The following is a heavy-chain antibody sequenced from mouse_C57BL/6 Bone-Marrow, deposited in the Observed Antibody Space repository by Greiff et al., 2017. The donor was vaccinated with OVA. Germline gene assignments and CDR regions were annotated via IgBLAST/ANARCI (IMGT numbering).Heavy chain of an antibody. Sequence: QVQLQQPGAELVKPGASVKLSCKASGYTFTSYWMHWVKQRPGQGLEWIGMIHPNSGSTNYNEKFKSKATLTVDKSSSTAYMQLSSLTSEDSAVYYYARSIYYYGRCYFDYWGQGTTLTVSS. V-gene: IGHV1-64*01. CDR2: IHPNSGST. CDR3: ARSIYYYGRCYFDY. J-gene: IGHJ2*01. D-gene: IGHD1-1*01. CDR1: GYTFTSYW.